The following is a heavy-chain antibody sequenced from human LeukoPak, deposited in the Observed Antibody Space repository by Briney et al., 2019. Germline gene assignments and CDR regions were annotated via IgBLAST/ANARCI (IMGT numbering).Heavy chain of an antibody. V-gene: IGHV4-30-4*08. CDR1: GGSISSGDYY. Sequence: SETLSLTCTVSGGSISSGDYYWSWIRQPPGKGLEWIGYIYYSGSTYYNPSLKSRVTISVDTSKNQFSLKLSSVTAADTAVYYCATVNQLLYTGGYWGQGTLVTVSS. CDR3: ATVNQLLYTGGY. CDR2: IYYSGST. J-gene: IGHJ4*02. D-gene: IGHD2-2*02.